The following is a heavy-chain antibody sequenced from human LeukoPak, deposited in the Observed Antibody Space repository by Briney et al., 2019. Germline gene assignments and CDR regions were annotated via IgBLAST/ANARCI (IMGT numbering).Heavy chain of an antibody. Sequence: GGSPRLSPAAPGFTFRRYSMSRGRPAPGEGVGWVLYISSSGSTIYYADSVKGRFTISRDNAKNSLYLQMNSLRAEDTAVYYCARDEYYDSSGYTSWGQGTLVTVSS. CDR3: ARDEYYDSSGYTS. D-gene: IGHD3-22*01. J-gene: IGHJ4*02. V-gene: IGHV3-48*01. CDR1: GFTFRRYS. CDR2: ISSSGSTI.